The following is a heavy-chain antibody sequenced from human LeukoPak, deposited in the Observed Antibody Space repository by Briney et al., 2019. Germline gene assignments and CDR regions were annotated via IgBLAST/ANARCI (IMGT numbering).Heavy chain of an antibody. V-gene: IGHV3-30*18. Sequence: PGKSLRLSCAASGFTFSSCGMHWVRQAPGKGLEWVAVVSYDGSNKYYVDSVKGRFTISRDNSKNTLYLQMNSLRAEDTAVYYCAKDLWGHKYESSGYDYWGQGTLVTVSS. CDR1: GFTFSSCG. CDR3: AKDLWGHKYESSGYDY. D-gene: IGHD3-22*01. J-gene: IGHJ4*02. CDR2: VSYDGSNK.